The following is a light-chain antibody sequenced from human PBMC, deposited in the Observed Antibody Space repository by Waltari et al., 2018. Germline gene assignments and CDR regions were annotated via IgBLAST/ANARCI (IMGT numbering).Light chain of an antibody. CDR1: QSLLHSNGSNY. CDR3: MQTLQTPFT. J-gene: IGKJ2*01. Sequence: DIVMTQSPLSLPVTPGGPASMSCRSSQSLLHSNGSNYLGWYLQKPGQSPQLLIYLGSNRASGVPDRFSGGGSGTDFTLKISRVEAEDVGVYYCMQTLQTPFTFGQRTKLEIK. V-gene: IGKV2-28*01. CDR2: LGS.